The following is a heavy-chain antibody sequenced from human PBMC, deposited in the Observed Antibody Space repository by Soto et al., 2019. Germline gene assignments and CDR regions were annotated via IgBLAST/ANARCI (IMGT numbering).Heavy chain of an antibody. J-gene: IGHJ4*02. CDR2: IYRTGST. D-gene: IGHD1-7*01. CDR1: VGSFTSNNW. Sequence: PSETVSLTCAVSVGSFTSNNWWTWVRQPPGQGLEWIGEIYRTGSTNYNPSLKSRVTISLDKSENQFSLKVTSLTAADTAVYYCASRDPGTSVDYWGQGTLVTVSS. V-gene: IGHV4-4*02. CDR3: ASRDPGTSVDY.